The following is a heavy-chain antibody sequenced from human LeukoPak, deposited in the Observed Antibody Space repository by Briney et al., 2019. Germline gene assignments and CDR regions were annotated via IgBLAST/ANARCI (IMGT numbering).Heavy chain of an antibody. CDR2: IYYSGST. CDR1: GGSISSYY. J-gene: IGHJ4*02. D-gene: IGHD6-13*01. CDR3: ARRSSSWTPFDY. V-gene: IGHV4-59*08. Sequence: ASETLSLTCTVSGGSISSYYWSRIRQPPGKGLEWIGYIYYSGSTNYNPSLKSRVTISVDTSKNQFSLKLSSVTAADTAVYYCARRSSSWTPFDYWGQGTLVTVSS.